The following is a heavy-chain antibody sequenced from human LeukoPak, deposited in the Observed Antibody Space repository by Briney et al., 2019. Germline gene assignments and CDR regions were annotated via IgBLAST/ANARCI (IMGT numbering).Heavy chain of an antibody. Sequence: GASVKVSCKASGFTFASYDINWVRQATGQGLEWMGWMNPNSGDTGYAQKFQGRITMTRNTSINTAYMELSSLRSEDTAVYYCARIWGGDYWGQGTLVTVSS. V-gene: IGHV1-8*01. CDR1: GFTFASYD. J-gene: IGHJ4*02. D-gene: IGHD3-16*01. CDR3: ARIWGGDY. CDR2: MNPNSGDT.